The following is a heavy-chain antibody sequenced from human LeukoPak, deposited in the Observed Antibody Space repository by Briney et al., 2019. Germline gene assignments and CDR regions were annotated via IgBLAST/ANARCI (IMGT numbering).Heavy chain of an antibody. CDR3: ARVLETDCRGGSCYSGLDY. Sequence: GGSLRLSCAASGFTFSSYNMNWVCQAPGRGLEWVSSISRTGSYIYYADSVKGRFTISRDNAQNSLYLQMNSLRVEDTAVYYCARVLETDCRGGSCYSGLDYWGQGTLVTVSS. CDR1: GFTFSSYN. J-gene: IGHJ4*02. D-gene: IGHD2-15*01. V-gene: IGHV3-21*01. CDR2: ISRTGSYI.